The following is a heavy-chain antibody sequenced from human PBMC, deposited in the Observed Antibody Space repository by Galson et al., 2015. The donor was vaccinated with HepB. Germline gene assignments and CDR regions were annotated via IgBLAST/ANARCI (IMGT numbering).Heavy chain of an antibody. CDR2: ISYDGSNK. Sequence: SLRLSCAASGFTFSSYAMHWVRQAPGKGLEWVAVISYDGSNKYYADSVKGRFTISRDNSKNTLYLQMNSLRAEDTAVYYCARASTYCSSTSCQHILPWVYWGQGTLVTVSS. CDR1: GFTFSSYA. CDR3: ARASTYCSSTSCQHILPWVY. D-gene: IGHD2-2*01. J-gene: IGHJ4*02. V-gene: IGHV3-30-3*01.